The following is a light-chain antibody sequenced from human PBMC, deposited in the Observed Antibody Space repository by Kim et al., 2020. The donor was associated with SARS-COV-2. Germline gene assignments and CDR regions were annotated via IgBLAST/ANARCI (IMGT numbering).Light chain of an antibody. J-gene: IGLJ2*01. CDR3: GSYTGSSTLEI. CDR2: DVS. V-gene: IGLV2-14*03. CDR1: NSDIGAYNY. Sequence: QSITISCTGTNSDIGAYNYVCWYQQHPGKAPKLIIYDVSNRPSGVSNRFSGSKSGSTASLTISGLQAEDEADYYCGSYTGSSTLEIFGGGTKLTVL.